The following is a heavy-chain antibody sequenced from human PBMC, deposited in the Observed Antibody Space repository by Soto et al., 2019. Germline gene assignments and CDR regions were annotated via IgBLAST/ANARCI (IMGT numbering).Heavy chain of an antibody. CDR3: ARVFSSSWSRDFDY. D-gene: IGHD6-13*01. V-gene: IGHV3-53*01. CDR2: IYSGGST. Sequence: GGSLRLSCAASGFTVSSNYMSWVRQAPGKGLEWVSVIYSGGSTYYADSVKGRFTISRDNSKNTLYLQMNSLRAEDTAVYYCARVFSSSWSRDFDYWGHGTLVTVSS. CDR1: GFTVSSNY. J-gene: IGHJ4*01.